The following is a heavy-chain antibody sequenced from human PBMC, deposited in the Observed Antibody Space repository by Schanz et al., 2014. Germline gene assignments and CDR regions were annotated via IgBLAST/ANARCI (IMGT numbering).Heavy chain of an antibody. CDR3: ARAHGNNWYGKGLDY. J-gene: IGHJ4*02. Sequence: QVQLVESGGGVVQFGRSLRLSCVASGFTFSSYGMHWVRQAPGKGLEWVAVIWYDGSTKYYADSVKGRFTISRDNSKNTLYLQMNSLRADDTAVYFCARAHGNNWYGKGLDYWGQGTLVTVSS. CDR2: IWYDGSTK. CDR1: GFTFSSYG. V-gene: IGHV3-33*01. D-gene: IGHD1-1*01.